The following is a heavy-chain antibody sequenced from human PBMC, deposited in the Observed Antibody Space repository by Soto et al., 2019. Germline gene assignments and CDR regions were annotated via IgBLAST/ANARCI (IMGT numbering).Heavy chain of an antibody. D-gene: IGHD1-1*01. J-gene: IGHJ4*02. CDR1: GFTFTNYY. Sequence: QVQLVQPGAEVKKPGASVKVSCKTSGFTFTNYYINCVRQAPGQGLEVMGWISAYTGNTNYAQNLQGRVTMTTDTSASKASLELRSLRSDDTAVYFCARGDTYSVNWDFDYWGQGTLVTVSS. CDR3: ARGDTYSVNWDFDY. V-gene: IGHV1-18*01. CDR2: ISAYTGNT.